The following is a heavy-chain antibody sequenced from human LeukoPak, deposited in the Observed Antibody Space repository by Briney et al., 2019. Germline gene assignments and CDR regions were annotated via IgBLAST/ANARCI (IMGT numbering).Heavy chain of an antibody. CDR3: ARDHSHNWFDP. V-gene: IGHV1-69*04. J-gene: IGHJ5*02. Sequence: ASVKVSCKASGGTFSSYAISWVRQAPGQGLEWMGRIIPILGIANYAQKFQGRVTITADKSTSTAYMELSNLRSEDTAVYYCARDHSHNWFDPWGQGTLVTVSS. CDR2: IIPILGIA. CDR1: GGTFSSYA.